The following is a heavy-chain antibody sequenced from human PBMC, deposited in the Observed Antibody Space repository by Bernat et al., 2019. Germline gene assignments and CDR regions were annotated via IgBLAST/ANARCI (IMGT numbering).Heavy chain of an antibody. D-gene: IGHD3-16*01. V-gene: IGHV3-30*04. J-gene: IGHJ6*02. CDR3: ARDRRGTDSGGMDV. CDR1: GFTFSSYA. Sequence: QVQLVESGGGVVQPGRSLRLSCAASGFTFSSYAIHWVRQAPGKGLEWVAAISYDGINKYYADYVKGRFTISRDNSKNTLYLQMISLRAEDTAVYYCARDRRGTDSGGMDVWGQGTTVTVSS. CDR2: ISYDGINK.